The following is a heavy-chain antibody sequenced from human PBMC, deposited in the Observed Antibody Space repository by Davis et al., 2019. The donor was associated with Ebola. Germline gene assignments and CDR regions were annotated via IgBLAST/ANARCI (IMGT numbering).Heavy chain of an antibody. CDR2: ISGSGGST. CDR3: AKSDYYDAFDI. D-gene: IGHD2-21*01. V-gene: IGHV3-23*01. CDR1: GFTFSSYE. J-gene: IGHJ3*02. Sequence: GESLKISCAASGFTFSSYEMNWVRQAPGKGLEWVSAISGSGGSTYYADSVKGRFTISRDNSKNTLYLQMNSLRAEDTAVYYCAKSDYYDAFDIWGQGTMVTVSS.